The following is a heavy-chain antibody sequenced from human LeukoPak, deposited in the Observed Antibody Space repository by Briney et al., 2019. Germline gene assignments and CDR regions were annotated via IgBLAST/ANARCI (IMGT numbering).Heavy chain of an antibody. CDR3: ARGYSSGWLNGYFDY. CDR1: GYTFTSYG. V-gene: IGHV1-46*01. D-gene: IGHD6-19*01. J-gene: IGHJ4*02. Sequence: GASVKVSCKASGYTFTSYGISWVRQAPGQGLEWMGIINPSGGSTSYAQKFQGRVTMTKDMSTSTVYMELSSLRSEDTAVYYCARGYSSGWLNGYFDYWGQGTLVTVSS. CDR2: INPSGGST.